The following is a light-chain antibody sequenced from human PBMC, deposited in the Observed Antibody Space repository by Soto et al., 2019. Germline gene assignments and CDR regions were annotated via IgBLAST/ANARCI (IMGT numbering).Light chain of an antibody. V-gene: IGKV3-15*01. CDR1: QSITNN. Sequence: EIVMTQSPATLSVSPGERATLSCRASQSITNNLAWYQQRPGQAPRLLIYGASTRATGVPARFSGSGSGTDFTLTISRLEPEDFAVYYCQQYGSSGTFGQGTKVDNK. CDR3: QQYGSSGT. CDR2: GAS. J-gene: IGKJ1*01.